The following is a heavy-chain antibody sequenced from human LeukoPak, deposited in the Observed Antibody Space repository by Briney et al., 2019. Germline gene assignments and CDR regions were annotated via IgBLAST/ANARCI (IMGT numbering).Heavy chain of an antibody. V-gene: IGHV3-23*01. CDR3: AKDSAQKVDTAMVYHY. J-gene: IGHJ4*02. CDR2: ISGSGGST. D-gene: IGHD5-18*01. CDR1: GFTFSSYA. Sequence: PGGSLRLSCAASGFTFSSYAMSWVRQAPGKGLEWVSAISGSGGSTYYADSVKGRFTISRDNSKNTLYLQMNSLRAEDTAVYYCAKDSAQKVDTAMVYHYWGQGTLVTVSS.